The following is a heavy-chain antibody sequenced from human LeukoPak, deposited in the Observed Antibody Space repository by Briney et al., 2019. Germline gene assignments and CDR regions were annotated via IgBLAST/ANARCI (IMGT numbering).Heavy chain of an antibody. D-gene: IGHD6-19*01. V-gene: IGHV3-9*01. J-gene: IGHJ3*02. CDR3: AKARGEAVAGTGGDALDI. Sequence: GGSLRLSCAASGFTFDDYAMHWVRHAPGKGLEWVSGISWNSGSIGYADSVKGRFTISRDNAKNSLYLQMNSLRAEDTALYYCAKARGEAVAGTGGDALDIWGQGTMVTVSS. CDR1: GFTFDDYA. CDR2: ISWNSGSI.